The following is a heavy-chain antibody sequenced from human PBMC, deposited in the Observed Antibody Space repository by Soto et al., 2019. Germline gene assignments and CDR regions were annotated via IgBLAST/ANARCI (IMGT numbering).Heavy chain of an antibody. CDR1: GFTFSSYS. J-gene: IGHJ4*02. V-gene: IGHV3-13*01. Sequence: PGGSLRLSCAASGFTFSSYSMNWVRQATGKGLEWVSAIGTAGDTYYAGSVKGRFTISRDNAKNSLYLQMNSLRAGDTAVYYCTRGAAGFDYWGQGPRSPSPQ. CDR3: TRGAAGFDY. CDR2: IGTAGDT. D-gene: IGHD6-13*01.